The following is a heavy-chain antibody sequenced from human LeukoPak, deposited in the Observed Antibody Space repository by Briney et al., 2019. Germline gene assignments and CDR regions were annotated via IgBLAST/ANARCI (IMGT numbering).Heavy chain of an antibody. D-gene: IGHD3-10*01. CDR1: GYSISSGYY. J-gene: IGHJ4*02. CDR2: IYHSGST. CDR3: ARVRALWFGESPRYYFDY. V-gene: IGHV4-38-2*02. Sequence: PSETLSLTCTVSGYSISSGYYWGWIRQPPRKVLEWTGSIYHSGSTYYNPSLKSRVTISVDTSKNQFSLKLSSVTAADTAVYYCARVRALWFGESPRYYFDYWGQGTLVTVSS.